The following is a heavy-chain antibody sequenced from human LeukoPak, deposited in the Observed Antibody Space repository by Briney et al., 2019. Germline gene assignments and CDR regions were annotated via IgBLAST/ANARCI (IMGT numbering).Heavy chain of an antibody. CDR3: AKNYYDSSGLFDY. V-gene: IGHV3-23*01. D-gene: IGHD3-22*01. CDR2: ISGSGGST. J-gene: IGHJ4*02. Sequence: GGSLRLSCAASGFTFSSYAMSWVRQAPGKGLEWVSAISGSGGSTYYADSVKGRFTISRDNAKNSLYLQMNSLRAEDTAVYYCAKNYYDSSGLFDYWGQGTLVTVSS. CDR1: GFTFSSYA.